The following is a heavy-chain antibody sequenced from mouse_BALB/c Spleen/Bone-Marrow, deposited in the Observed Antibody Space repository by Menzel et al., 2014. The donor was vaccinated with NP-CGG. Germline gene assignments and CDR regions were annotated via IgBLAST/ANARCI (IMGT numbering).Heavy chain of an antibody. CDR1: GYTFTDYE. CDR3: TRXDSSGYVAY. V-gene: IGHV1-15*01. Sequence: QVQLQQPGAELVRPGASVTLSCKASGYTFTDYEMHWLKQTPVHGLEWIGAIDPETGGTAYNQKFKGRATLTTDKSSSTAYMELRSLTSEDSAXYXCTRXDSSGYVAYWGQGTLVTVSA. J-gene: IGHJ3*01. D-gene: IGHD3-2*01. CDR2: IDPETGGT.